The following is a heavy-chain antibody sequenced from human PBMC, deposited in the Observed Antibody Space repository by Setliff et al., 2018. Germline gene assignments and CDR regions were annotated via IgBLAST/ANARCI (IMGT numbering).Heavy chain of an antibody. CDR2: IHYSGST. D-gene: IGHD1-26*01. Sequence: SETLSLTCTVSGGSVSSSSYYWGWIRQPPGKGLEWIGSIHYSGSTYYNPSLKSRVTISIDTSENQFSLKLSSVTAADTAVYYCARGGDSGSYFLANHDAFDIWGQGTMVTVSS. CDR3: ARGGDSGSYFLANHDAFDI. CDR1: GGSVSSSSYY. J-gene: IGHJ3*02. V-gene: IGHV4-39*07.